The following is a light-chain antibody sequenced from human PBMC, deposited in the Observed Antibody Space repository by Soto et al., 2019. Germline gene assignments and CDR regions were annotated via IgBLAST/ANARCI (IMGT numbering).Light chain of an antibody. J-gene: IGLJ2*01. CDR2: TNH. CDR3: AAWDDSLNAVV. CDR1: ASNLGGNP. Sequence: QSVLTQPPSVSGTPGQKVSISCSGSASNLGGNPVNWYQHLPGAAPQLLIYTNHQRPSGVPDRFSGSKSGTSASLAISGRRSEDEADFYCAAWDDSLNAVVFGGGTQLTVL. V-gene: IGLV1-44*01.